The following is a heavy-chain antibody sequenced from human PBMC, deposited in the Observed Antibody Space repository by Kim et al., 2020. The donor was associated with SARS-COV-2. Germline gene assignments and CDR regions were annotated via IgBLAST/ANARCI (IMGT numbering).Heavy chain of an antibody. CDR3: ARGSGWAFDY. J-gene: IGHJ4*02. D-gene: IGHD6-19*01. Sequence: ASVKVSCKASGYTFINYVMHWVRQAPGQRPEWMGLISIGNDNTKLSQKFQGRVTITRDTSASTAYMELTSLRSEDTAIYYCARGSGWAFDYWGQGTLVTVAS. CDR2: ISIGNDNT. CDR1: GYTFINYV. V-gene: IGHV1-3*04.